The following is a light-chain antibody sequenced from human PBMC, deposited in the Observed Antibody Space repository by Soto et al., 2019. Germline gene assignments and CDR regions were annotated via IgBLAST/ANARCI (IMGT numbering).Light chain of an antibody. Sequence: DIQMTHSPSTLSASVVDRVTITFRASQSISSWLAWYQQKPGKAPKLLIYDASSLESGVPSRFSGSGSGTEITLTISSLQPDDFATYYCQQYNSYWTFGQGTKVDIK. V-gene: IGKV1-5*01. CDR3: QQYNSYWT. CDR1: QSISSW. CDR2: DAS. J-gene: IGKJ1*01.